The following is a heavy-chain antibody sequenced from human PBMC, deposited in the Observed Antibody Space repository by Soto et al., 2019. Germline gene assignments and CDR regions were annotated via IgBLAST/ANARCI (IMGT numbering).Heavy chain of an antibody. CDR2: INAGNGNT. V-gene: IGHV1-3*01. CDR3: TRDLVGSPHY. J-gene: IGHJ4*02. CDR1: GYTFTSYA. Sequence: QVQLVQSGAEVKKPGASVKDSCKASGYTFTSYAMHWVSQAPGQRLEWMGWINAGNGNTKYSQKFQGRVTTTGAPSATTAYMLPTRLRCQATALYYSTRDLVGSPHYWAQGTLVTVSS. D-gene: IGHD2-2*01.